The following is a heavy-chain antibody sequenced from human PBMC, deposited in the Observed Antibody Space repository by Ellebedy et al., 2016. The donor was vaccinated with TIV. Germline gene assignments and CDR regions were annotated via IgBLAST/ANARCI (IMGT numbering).Heavy chain of an antibody. CDR2: VNSGEAKS. CDR3: PRDSEDAGPALDY. J-gene: IGHJ4*02. D-gene: IGHD2-15*01. Sequence: PGGSLRLSCAASGFTLSAFGMTWVRQAPGKGLEWVSHVNSGEAKSSADSVKGRFTISRDNAQNTLYLQMNSLRAEDTALDFCPRDSEDAGPALDYWGQGTLVTVSS. CDR1: GFTLSAFG. V-gene: IGHV3-74*01.